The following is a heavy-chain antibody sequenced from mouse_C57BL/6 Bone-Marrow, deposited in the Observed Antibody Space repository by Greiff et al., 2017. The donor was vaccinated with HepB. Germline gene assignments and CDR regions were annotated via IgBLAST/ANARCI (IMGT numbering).Heavy chain of an antibody. D-gene: IGHD2-2*01. V-gene: IGHV3-5*01. CDR3: ARAGDGYAYFDY. Sequence: DVKLQESGPGLVKPSQTVFLTCTVTGISITTGNNRWSWIRQFPGNKLEWIGNIYNSGTITYNPSPTSRTPSTRATPKNQSFLKMNSLTAEDTATYYCARAGDGYAYFDYWGQGTTLTVSS. CDR2: IYNSGTI. CDR1: GISITTGNNR. J-gene: IGHJ2*01.